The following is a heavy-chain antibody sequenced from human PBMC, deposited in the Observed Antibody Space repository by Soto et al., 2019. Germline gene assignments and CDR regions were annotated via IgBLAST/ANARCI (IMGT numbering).Heavy chain of an antibody. Sequence: QVQLVQSGAELKKPGASVKVSCKASGYSFTIYSVSWVRQAPGQGLEWMGWITTHNGNTNYAQDFEGRVTMTTDTSTGTAYMDLRSLRSDDTAVYYCALRRIYGSATFYSPHDVFDIWGQGTMVTVSS. CDR2: ITTHNGNT. CDR1: GYSFTIYS. J-gene: IGHJ3*02. D-gene: IGHD3-10*01. V-gene: IGHV1-18*04. CDR3: ALRRIYGSATFYSPHDVFDI.